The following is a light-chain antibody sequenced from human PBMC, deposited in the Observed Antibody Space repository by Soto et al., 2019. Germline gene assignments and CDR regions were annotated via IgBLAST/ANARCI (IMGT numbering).Light chain of an antibody. J-gene: IGKJ3*01. V-gene: IGKV3-20*01. CDR1: RSVSST. Sequence: EIVMTPSPATLSVSPGERATLSCRASRSVSSTLAWYQQKPGQAPRLLIYGASSRATGIPDRFSGSGSGTDFTLTISRLEPEDFAVYYCQQYGGSFRVFGPGTKVDNK. CDR3: QQYGGSFRV. CDR2: GAS.